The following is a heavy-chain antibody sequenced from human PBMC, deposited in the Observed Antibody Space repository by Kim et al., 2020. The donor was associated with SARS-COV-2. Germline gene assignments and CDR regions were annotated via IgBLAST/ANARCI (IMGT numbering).Heavy chain of an antibody. D-gene: IGHD4-4*01. V-gene: IGHV4-59*08. J-gene: IGHJ6*02. CDR3: ARLGLDEPTVTPRDYYYGMDV. CDR1: GGSISSYY. CDR2: IYYSGST. Sequence: SETLSLTCTVSGGSISSYYWSWIRQPPGKGLEWIGYIYYSGSTNYNPSLKSRVTISVDTSKNQFSLKLSSVTAADTAVYYCARLGLDEPTVTPRDYYYGMDVWGQGTTVTVSS.